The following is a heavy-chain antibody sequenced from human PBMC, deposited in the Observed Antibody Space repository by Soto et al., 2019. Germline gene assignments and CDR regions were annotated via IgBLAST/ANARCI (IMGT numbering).Heavy chain of an antibody. CDR3: ASGSIFFDL. V-gene: IGHV3-48*01. CDR1: GFTFSTYS. CDR2: ISSSISTI. Sequence: EVQLVESGGGLVRPGGSLRLSCAASGFTFSTYSMNWVRQAPGKGLEWVSYISSSISTIYYADSVKGRFTISRDNAKNSLYLKMNSLRAEDTAVYYCASGSIFFDLWGRGTLVTVSS. D-gene: IGHD3-3*02. J-gene: IGHJ2*01.